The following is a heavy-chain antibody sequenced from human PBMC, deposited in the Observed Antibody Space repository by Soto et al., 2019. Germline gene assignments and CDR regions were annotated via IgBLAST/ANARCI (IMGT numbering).Heavy chain of an antibody. Sequence: QITLKESGPTLVKPTQTLTVTRTFSGFSLSTSGVGVAWLRQPPGKALEWLALIYWDTDKRYSPFLKSRLTIFKXXSENQVVLTLTNMDPVDTATYYCAHKGGRGAGMDVWGQGTMVTVSS. CDR2: IYWDTDK. CDR1: GFSLSTSGVG. V-gene: IGHV2-5*02. D-gene: IGHD2-15*01. CDR3: AHKGGRGAGMDV. J-gene: IGHJ6*02.